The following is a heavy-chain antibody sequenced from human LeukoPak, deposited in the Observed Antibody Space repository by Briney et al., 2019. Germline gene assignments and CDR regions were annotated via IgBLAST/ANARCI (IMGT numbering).Heavy chain of an antibody. CDR2: INHSGST. CDR1: GGSFSGYY. Sequence: SETLSLTCAVYGGSFSGYYWSWIRQPPGKELEWIGEINHSGSTNYNPSLKSRVTISVDTSKNQFSLKLSSVTAADTAVYYCARALPTYDSSGYYYPDWGQGTLVTVSS. CDR3: ARALPTYDSSGYYYPD. J-gene: IGHJ4*02. D-gene: IGHD3-22*01. V-gene: IGHV4-34*01.